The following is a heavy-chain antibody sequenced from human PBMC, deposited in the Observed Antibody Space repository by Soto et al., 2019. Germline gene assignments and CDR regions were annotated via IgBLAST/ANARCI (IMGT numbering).Heavy chain of an antibody. J-gene: IGHJ4*02. V-gene: IGHV4-34*01. CDR2: INHSGST. CDR1: GGSFSGYY. CDR3: AGGWGRRSDY. Sequence: QVQLQQWGAGLLKPSETLSLTCAVYGGSFSGYYWNWIRQPPGKGLEWIGEINHSGSTNYNPSLKSRFTRDVDESKTQFSVELSAATAAPTAAYYSAGGWGRRSDYRGAGTLVTVSS. D-gene: IGHD7-27*01.